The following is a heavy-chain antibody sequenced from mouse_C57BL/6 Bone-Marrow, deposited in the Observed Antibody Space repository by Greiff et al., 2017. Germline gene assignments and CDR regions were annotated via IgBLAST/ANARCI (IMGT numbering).Heavy chain of an antibody. D-gene: IGHD2-4*01. CDR2: IDPANGNT. V-gene: IGHV14-3*01. J-gene: IGHJ4*01. Sequence: VQLQQSVAELVRPGASVKLSCTASGFNIKNTYMPWVKQRPEQGLEWIGRIDPANGNTKYAPKFQGKATITADTSSNPAYLQLSSLTSEDTAIYYCADYDLYYYAMDYWGQGTSGTVSS. CDR1: GFNIKNTY. CDR3: ADYDLYYYAMDY.